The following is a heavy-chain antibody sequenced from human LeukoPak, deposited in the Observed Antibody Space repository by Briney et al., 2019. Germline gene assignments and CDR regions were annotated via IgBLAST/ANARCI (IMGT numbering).Heavy chain of an antibody. CDR3: AREDSSGYYYVGAFDY. J-gene: IGHJ4*02. Sequence: PSQTLSLTCTVSGGSISSGDYYWSWIRQPPGKGLEWIGYIYYSGSTYYNPSLKSRVTISVDTSKNQFSLKLSSVTAADTAVYYCAREDSSGYYYVGAFDYWGQGTLVTVSS. V-gene: IGHV4-30-4*08. CDR1: GGSISSGDYY. CDR2: IYYSGST. D-gene: IGHD3-22*01.